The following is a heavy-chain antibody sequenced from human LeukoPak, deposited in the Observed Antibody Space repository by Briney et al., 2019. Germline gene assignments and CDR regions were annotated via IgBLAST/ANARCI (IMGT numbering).Heavy chain of an antibody. CDR1: GGIFSSYA. CDR3: ARAKSVGPASLFDY. D-gene: IGHD1-26*01. CDR2: IIPIFGTA. V-gene: IGHV1-69*01. Sequence: SVKVSCKASGGIFSSYAISWVRQAPGQGLEWMGAIIPIFGTAHYAQKFQGRVTITADESTSTAYMELSRSISEDTAVYYCARAKSVGPASLFDYWGQGTLVTVSS. J-gene: IGHJ4*02.